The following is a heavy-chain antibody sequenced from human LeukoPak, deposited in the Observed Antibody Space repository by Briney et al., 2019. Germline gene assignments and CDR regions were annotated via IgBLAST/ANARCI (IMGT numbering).Heavy chain of an antibody. CDR3: ARVLGSSGWYYFDY. V-gene: IGHV3-21*01. Sequence: GGSLRLSCAASGFTFHSHSMNWVRQAPGKGLEWVSSISMTSSYIYYADSVKGRFTISRDNAKNSLYLHMNSLRAEDTAVYYCARVLGSSGWYYFDYWGQGTLVTVSS. J-gene: IGHJ4*02. CDR1: GFTFHSHS. D-gene: IGHD6-19*01. CDR2: ISMTSSYI.